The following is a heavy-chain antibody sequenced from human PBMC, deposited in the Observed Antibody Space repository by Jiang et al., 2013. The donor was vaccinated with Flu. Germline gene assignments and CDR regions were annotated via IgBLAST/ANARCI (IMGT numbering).Heavy chain of an antibody. J-gene: IGHJ4*02. D-gene: IGHD6-13*01. CDR1: GFTFGDYA. V-gene: IGHV3-49*05. Sequence: EVQLVESGGGLVKPGRSLRLSCTVSGFTFGDYAMNWFRQAPGKGLEWVGFIRSKRYGGTTEYAASVKGRFTISRDDSKSIAYLQMNSLKTEDTALYFCTRDGSSSWFRGLQPLGYFDYWGQGPWSPSPQ. CDR2: IRSKRYGGTT. CDR3: TRDGSSSWFRGLQPLGYFDY.